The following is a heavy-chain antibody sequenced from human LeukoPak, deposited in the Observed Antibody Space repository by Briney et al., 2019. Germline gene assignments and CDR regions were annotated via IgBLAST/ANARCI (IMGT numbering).Heavy chain of an antibody. J-gene: IGHJ4*02. D-gene: IGHD3-10*01. CDR1: GFTFSSYA. V-gene: IGHV3-23*01. CDR2: IGGSGGST. Sequence: TGGSLRLSCAASGFTFSSYAMSWVRQAPGKGLEWVSAIGGSGGSTYYADSVKGRFTISRDNSKNTLYPQMNSLRAEDTAVYYCAKARSAVRGVIGYFDYWGQGTLVTVSS. CDR3: AKARSAVRGVIGYFDY.